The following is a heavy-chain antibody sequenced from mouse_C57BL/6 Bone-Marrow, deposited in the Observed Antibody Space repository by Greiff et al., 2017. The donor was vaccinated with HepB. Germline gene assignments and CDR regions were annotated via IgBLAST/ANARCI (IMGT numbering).Heavy chain of an antibody. CDR1: GYSITSGYY. CDR3: ALKLGRDY. CDR2: ISYDGSN. Sequence: EVKLMESGPGLVKPSQSLSLTCSVTGYSITSGYYWNWIRQFPGNKLEWMGYISYDGSNNYNPSLKNRISITRDTSKNQFFLKLNSVTTEDTATYYCALKLGRDYWGQGTTLTVSS. J-gene: IGHJ2*01. D-gene: IGHD4-1*01. V-gene: IGHV3-6*01.